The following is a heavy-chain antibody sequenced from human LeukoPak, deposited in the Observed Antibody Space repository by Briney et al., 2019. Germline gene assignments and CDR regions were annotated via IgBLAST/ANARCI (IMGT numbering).Heavy chain of an antibody. D-gene: IGHD5-24*01. Sequence: SVKVSCKASGGTFSSYAISWVRQAPGQGLEWMGGIIPIFGTANYAQKFQGRVTITADESTSTAYMELSSLRSEDTAVYYCARDRYGDGFAHFDYWGQGALVTVSS. J-gene: IGHJ4*02. CDR1: GGTFSSYA. V-gene: IGHV1-69*01. CDR2: IIPIFGTA. CDR3: ARDRYGDGFAHFDY.